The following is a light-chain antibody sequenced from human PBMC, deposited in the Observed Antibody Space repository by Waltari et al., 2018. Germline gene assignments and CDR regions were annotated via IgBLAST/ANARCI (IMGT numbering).Light chain of an antibody. J-gene: IGKJ1*01. Sequence: DIQMTQSPSSLSASVGDRVPITYRASQSISSFLNWYQQKPGKAPKLLIYAASSLQSGVPARFSGSGSGTDFTLTISSLQPEDFATYYCQQSYSALGTFGQGTKVQIK. CDR2: AAS. CDR3: QQSYSALGT. CDR1: QSISSF. V-gene: IGKV1-39*01.